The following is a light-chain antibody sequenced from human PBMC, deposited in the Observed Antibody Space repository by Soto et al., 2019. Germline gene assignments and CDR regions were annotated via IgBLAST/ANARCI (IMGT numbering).Light chain of an antibody. J-gene: IGKJ1*01. CDR2: GPS. Sequence: EIVLTQSPATLSVSPGERATLSCRASQSINSNLAWYQQKPGQAPRLLIYGPSTRATGVPARFSGSGSGTEFTLTISSLQSEDFAMYYCQQYTHWPVWSFGQGTKVEIK. CDR3: QQYTHWPVWS. CDR1: QSINSN. V-gene: IGKV3-15*01.